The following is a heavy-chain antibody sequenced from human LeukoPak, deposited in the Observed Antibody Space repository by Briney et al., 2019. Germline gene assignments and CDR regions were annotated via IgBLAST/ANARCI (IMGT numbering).Heavy chain of an antibody. CDR3: LSDQNWVRFDY. V-gene: IGHV3-74*01. CDR1: SLTLTSNW. D-gene: IGHD7-27*01. J-gene: IGHJ4*02. CDR2: IKSDGSST. Sequence: PGGSLRLAWAAASLTLTSNWVHSARQAPGKGLVWVSRIKSDGSSTSYADSVKGRFTISRDNAKNTLYLQMNSLTAEDTAVYYWLSDQNWVRFDYWGQGTLVTVSS.